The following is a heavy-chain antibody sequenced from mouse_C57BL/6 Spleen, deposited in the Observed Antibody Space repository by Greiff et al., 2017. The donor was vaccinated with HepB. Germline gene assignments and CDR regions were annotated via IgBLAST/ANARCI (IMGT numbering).Heavy chain of an antibody. J-gene: IGHJ2*01. CDR1: GFTFSSYA. D-gene: IGHD1-1*01. V-gene: IGHV5-4*01. CDR3: ARDPGSRGYYFDY. CDR2: ISDGGSYT. Sequence: DVQLVESGGGLVKPGGSLKLSYAASGFTFSSYAMSWVRQTPEKRLEWVATISDGGSYTYYPDNVKGRFTISRDNAKNNLYLQMSHLKSEDTAMYYCARDPGSRGYYFDYWGQGTTLTVSS.